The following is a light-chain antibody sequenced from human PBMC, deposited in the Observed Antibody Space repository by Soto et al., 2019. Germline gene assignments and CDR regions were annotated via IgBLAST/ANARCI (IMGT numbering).Light chain of an antibody. J-gene: IGKJ2*01. CDR2: GAS. CDR3: QQYGSSSYT. V-gene: IGKV3-20*01. Sequence: EIVLTQSPGTLSLSPGERATLSCRASQSVSSTYLAWYQQNPGQAPRLLIYGASSRATGIPDRFSGSGSGTDFTLTISRLYPEDFAVYFCQQYGSSSYTFGQGTKLEIK. CDR1: QSVSSTY.